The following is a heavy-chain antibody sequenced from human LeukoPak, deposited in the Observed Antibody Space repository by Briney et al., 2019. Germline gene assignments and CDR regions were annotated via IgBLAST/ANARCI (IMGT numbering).Heavy chain of an antibody. CDR1: GFTFSSYS. D-gene: IGHD6-13*01. J-gene: IGHJ4*02. Sequence: PGGSLRLSCAASGFTFSSYSMNWVRQAPGKGLEWVSYISSSSTTIYYADSVKGRFTISRDDAKNSLHLQMNSLRAEDTAVYYCARDGGIAPARGQGTLVTVSS. CDR3: ARDGGIAPA. V-gene: IGHV3-48*04. CDR2: ISSSSTTI.